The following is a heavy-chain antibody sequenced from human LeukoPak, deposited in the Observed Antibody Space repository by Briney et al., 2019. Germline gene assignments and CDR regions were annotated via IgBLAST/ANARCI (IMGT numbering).Heavy chain of an antibody. J-gene: IGHJ3*02. CDR2: TNLSGST. V-gene: IGHV4-34*01. CDR3: ARGLGNRMTMIVVVKSGAFDI. CDR1: GGSFSGYY. Sequence: SETLSLPCAVYGGSFSGYYWSWIRQPPGKGLEWIGETNLSGSTNYNPSLKSRVTISVDTSKNQFSLKLSSVTAADTAVYYCARGLGNRMTMIVVVKSGAFDIWGQGTMVTVSS. D-gene: IGHD3-22*01.